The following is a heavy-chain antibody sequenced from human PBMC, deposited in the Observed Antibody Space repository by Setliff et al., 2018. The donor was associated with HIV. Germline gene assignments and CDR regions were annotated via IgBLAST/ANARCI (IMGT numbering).Heavy chain of an antibody. CDR1: GYTFTSYD. J-gene: IGHJ3*02. V-gene: IGHV1-8*02. CDR3: ATKVYCTNGVCLDAFDI. CDR2: MNPNSGNT. D-gene: IGHD2-8*01. Sequence: ASVKVSCKASGYTFTSYDIHWVRQATGQGLEWMGWMNPNSGNTGYAQKFQGRVTMTRDTSISTAYMELSRLRSDDTAVYYCATKVYCTNGVCLDAFDIWGQGTMVTVS.